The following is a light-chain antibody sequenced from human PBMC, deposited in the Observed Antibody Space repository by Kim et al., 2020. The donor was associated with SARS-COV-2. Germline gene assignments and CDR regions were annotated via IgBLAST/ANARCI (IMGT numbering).Light chain of an antibody. J-gene: IGLJ2*01. CDR1: SLRSYY. V-gene: IGLV3-19*01. Sequence: VALGQTVRSTCQGDSLRSYYATWYQQKPGQAPILVIYGKNNRPSGIPDRFSGSSSGNTASLTITGTQAGDEADYYCNSRDSNDNVVFGGGTKLTV. CDR3: NSRDSNDNVV. CDR2: GKN.